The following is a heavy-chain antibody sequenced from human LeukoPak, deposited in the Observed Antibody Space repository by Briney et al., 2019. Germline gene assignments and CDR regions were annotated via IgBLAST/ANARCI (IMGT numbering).Heavy chain of an antibody. CDR3: ARQLVGAPLKFDF. D-gene: IGHD1-26*01. Sequence: GASVKVSCKASGYTFTAFYMHWVRQAPGQGLEWMGWTNPDSGGTKYAQRFQGRVTMTRDTSISTVNMELSRLTSDDTAVYYCARQLVGAPLKFDFWGRGTLVTVSS. J-gene: IGHJ4*02. CDR1: GYTFTAFY. V-gene: IGHV1-2*02. CDR2: TNPDSGGT.